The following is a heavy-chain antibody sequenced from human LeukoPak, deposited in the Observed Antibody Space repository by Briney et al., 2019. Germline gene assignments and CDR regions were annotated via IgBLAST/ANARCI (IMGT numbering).Heavy chain of an antibody. CDR1: GGSISSYY. Sequence: SETLSLTCTVSGGSISSYYWSWLRQPPGKGLEWIGYIYYSGSTNYNPSLKSRVTISVDTSKNQFSLKLSSVTAADTAVYYCARWFGELSLFDPWGQGTLVTVSS. D-gene: IGHD3-10*01. CDR3: ARWFGELSLFDP. V-gene: IGHV4-59*01. J-gene: IGHJ5*02. CDR2: IYYSGST.